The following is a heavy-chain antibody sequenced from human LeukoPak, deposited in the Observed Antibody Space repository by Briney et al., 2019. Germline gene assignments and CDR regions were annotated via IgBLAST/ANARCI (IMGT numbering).Heavy chain of an antibody. Sequence: PSETLSLTCTVSGGPISSGSYYWGWIRQPPGKGLEWIGSIYYSGSTYYKPSLKSRVTISLDTSKNQFSLKLSSVAAADTAVYYCARAYSPPQWSPFDYWGQGTLVTVSS. V-gene: IGHV4-39*07. CDR3: ARAYSPPQWSPFDY. D-gene: IGHD6-13*01. CDR2: IYYSGST. J-gene: IGHJ4*02. CDR1: GGPISSGSYY.